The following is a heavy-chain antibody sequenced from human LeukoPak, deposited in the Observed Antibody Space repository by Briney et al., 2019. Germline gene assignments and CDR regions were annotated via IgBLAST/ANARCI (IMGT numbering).Heavy chain of an antibody. CDR1: GGSISSSSYC. J-gene: IGHJ4*02. CDR2: IYYSGST. Sequence: SETLSLTCTVSGGSISSSSYCWGWIRQPPGKGLEWIGSIYYSGSTYYNPSLKSRVTISVDTSKNQFSLKLSSVTAADTAVYYCAIREMATIRSAYFDYWGQGTLVTVSS. V-gene: IGHV4-39*01. D-gene: IGHD5-24*01. CDR3: AIREMATIRSAYFDY.